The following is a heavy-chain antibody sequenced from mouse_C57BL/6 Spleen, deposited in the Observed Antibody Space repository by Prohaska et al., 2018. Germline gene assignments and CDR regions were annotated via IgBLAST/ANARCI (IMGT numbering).Heavy chain of an antibody. D-gene: IGHD2-3*01. J-gene: IGHJ2*01. CDR3: AREGVYDGYPDY. Sequence: DVQLQESGPGLVKPSQSLSLTCSVTGYSITSGYSWNWIRQFPGNKMEWMGYISYDGSNNYYAELKNRMFTTRVTTKDQFVLMLNTVTNEDTATYYCAREGVYDGYPDYWGQGTTLTVSS. CDR1: GYSITSGYS. V-gene: IGHV3-6*01. CDR2: ISYDGSN.